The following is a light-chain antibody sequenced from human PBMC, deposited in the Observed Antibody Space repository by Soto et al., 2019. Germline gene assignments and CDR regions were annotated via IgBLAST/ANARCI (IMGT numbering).Light chain of an antibody. Sequence: QSVLTQPPSASGIPGQRVTISCSRSSSNVGRNTVNWYQQLPGTAPKLLIYSNNQRPSGVPDRFSGSKSGTSASLAISGLQSEDEADYYCAAWDDSLNAVVFGGGTKVTVL. CDR2: SNN. CDR1: SSNVGRNT. J-gene: IGLJ2*01. CDR3: AAWDDSLNAVV. V-gene: IGLV1-44*01.